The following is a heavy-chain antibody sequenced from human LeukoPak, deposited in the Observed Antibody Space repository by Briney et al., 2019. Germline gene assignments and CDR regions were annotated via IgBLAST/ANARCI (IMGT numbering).Heavy chain of an antibody. J-gene: IGHJ4*02. CDR3: ARDQFNWKGV. CDR2: IYHSGST. D-gene: IGHD1-20*01. CDR1: GASISSYY. Sequence: SETLSLTCTVSGASISSYYWGWIRQPPGKGLEWIGYIYHSGSTNYNPSLKSRVTISVDTSKNQFSPKLSSVTAADTAVYYCARDQFNWKGVWSQGTLVTVSS. V-gene: IGHV4-59*01.